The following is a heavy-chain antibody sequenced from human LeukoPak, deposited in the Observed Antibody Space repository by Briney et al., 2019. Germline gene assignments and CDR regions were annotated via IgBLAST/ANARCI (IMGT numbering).Heavy chain of an antibody. D-gene: IGHD2-2*01. CDR2: ITPIFGTA. CDR1: GGTFSSYA. J-gene: IGHJ6*03. CDR3: ARDVRVVVPAAIGYYYYYYMDV. Sequence: SVKVSCKASGGTFSSYAISWVRQAPGQGLEWMGGITPIFGTANSAQKFQGRVTITADESTSTAYMELSSLRSEDTAVYYCARDVRVVVPAAIGYYYYYYMDVWGKGTTVTVSS. V-gene: IGHV1-69*13.